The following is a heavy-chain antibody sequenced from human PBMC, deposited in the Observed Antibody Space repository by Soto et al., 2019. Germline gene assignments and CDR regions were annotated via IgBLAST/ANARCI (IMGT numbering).Heavy chain of an antibody. Sequence: GGSLRLSCAASGFTFSSYGMHWVRQAPGKGLEWVAVIWYDGSNKYYADSVKGRFTISRDNSKNTLYLQMNSLRAEDTAVYDGARDRVVVVPAANYYYYGMDVWGQGTTVTVSS. CDR1: GFTFSSYG. J-gene: IGHJ6*02. CDR3: ARDRVVVVPAANYYYYGMDV. V-gene: IGHV3-33*01. CDR2: IWYDGSNK. D-gene: IGHD2-2*01.